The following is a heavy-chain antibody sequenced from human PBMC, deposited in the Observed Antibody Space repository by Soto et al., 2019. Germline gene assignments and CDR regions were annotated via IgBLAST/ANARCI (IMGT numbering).Heavy chain of an antibody. CDR2: IYYSGST. D-gene: IGHD4-17*01. V-gene: IGHV4-39*01. Sequence: SETLSLTCTVSGGSISSSSYYWGWIRQPPGKGLEWIGSIYYSGSTYYNPSLKSRVTISVDTSKNQFSLKLSSVTAADTAVYYCARHDYDYGDYDWFDPWGQGTLVTVSS. J-gene: IGHJ5*02. CDR1: GGSISSSSYY. CDR3: ARHDYDYGDYDWFDP.